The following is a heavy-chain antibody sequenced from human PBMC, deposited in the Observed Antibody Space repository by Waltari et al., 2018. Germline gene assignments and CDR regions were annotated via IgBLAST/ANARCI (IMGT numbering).Heavy chain of an antibody. Sequence: QVQLQESGPGLVKPSETLSLTCTVSGGSISSHYWSWIRQPPGKGLEWIGYIYYSGSTNYNPSLKSRVTISVDTSKNQFSLKLSSVTAADTAVYYCARTGSGYDSYFHYWGQGTPVT. V-gene: IGHV4-59*11. D-gene: IGHD5-12*01. J-gene: IGHJ4*02. CDR1: GGSISSHY. CDR3: ARTGSGYDSYFHY. CDR2: IYYSGST.